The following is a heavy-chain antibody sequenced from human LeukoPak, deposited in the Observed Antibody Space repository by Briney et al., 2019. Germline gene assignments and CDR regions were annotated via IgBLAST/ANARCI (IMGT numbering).Heavy chain of an antibody. CDR2: IYYSGST. CDR1: GGSISSSSYY. V-gene: IGHV4-39*01. Sequence: PSETLSLTCTVSGGSISSSSYYWGWIRQPPGKGLEWIGSIYYSGSTYYNPSLKSRVTISVDTSMNQFSLKLSSVTAADTAVYYCASLHYDFWSGYYKGGDYWGQGTLVTVSS. J-gene: IGHJ4*02. CDR3: ASLHYDFWSGYYKGGDY. D-gene: IGHD3-3*01.